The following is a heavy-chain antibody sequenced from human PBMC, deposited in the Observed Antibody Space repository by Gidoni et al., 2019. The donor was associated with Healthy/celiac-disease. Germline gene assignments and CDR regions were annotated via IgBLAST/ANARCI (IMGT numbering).Heavy chain of an antibody. CDR3: AKDISSGWYGMDV. Sequence: EVQLVESGGGLVQPGRSLRLSCASSGFTFDEYAMHGVRQAPGKGLEWFSGISWNSGSIGYADSVKGRFTISRDNAKNSLYLQMNSLRAEDTALYYCAKDISSGWYGMDVWGQGTTVTVSS. CDR1: GFTFDEYA. J-gene: IGHJ6*02. V-gene: IGHV3-9*01. D-gene: IGHD6-19*01. CDR2: ISWNSGSI.